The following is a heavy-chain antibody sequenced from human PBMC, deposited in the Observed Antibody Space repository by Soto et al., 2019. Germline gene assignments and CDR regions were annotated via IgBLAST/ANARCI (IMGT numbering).Heavy chain of an antibody. CDR3: SIAVHYYGMDV. V-gene: IGHV3-74*01. CDR2: INSDGSST. D-gene: IGHD2-2*01. J-gene: IGHJ6*02. Sequence: GGSLRLSCAASGFTFSSYWMHWVRQAPGKGLVWVSRINSDGSSTSYADSVKGRFTISRDNAKNTLYLQMNSLRAEDTAVYYCSIAVHYYGMDVWGQGTTVTVSS. CDR1: GFTFSSYW.